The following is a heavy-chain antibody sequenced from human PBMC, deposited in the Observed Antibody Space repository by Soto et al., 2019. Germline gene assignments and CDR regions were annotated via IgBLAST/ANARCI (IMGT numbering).Heavy chain of an antibody. CDR3: AADSQYCSGGNCEDY. J-gene: IGHJ4*02. V-gene: IGHV1-58*02. CDR1: GFTFTSSA. CDR2: IVVGSGHT. D-gene: IGHD2-15*01. Sequence: QMQLVQSGPEGKKPGTSVKVSCKASGFTFTSSAMQWVRQARGQRLEWIGWIVVGSGHTNYAQKFQERVTITRDMSTSTAYMELSSLRSDDTAVYYCAADSQYCSGGNCEDYWGQGTLVTVSS.